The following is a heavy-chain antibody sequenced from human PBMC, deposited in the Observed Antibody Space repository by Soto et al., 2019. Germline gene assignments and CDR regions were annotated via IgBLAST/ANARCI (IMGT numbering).Heavy chain of an antibody. CDR3: AKGGYYDILTGPFDY. D-gene: IGHD3-9*01. CDR1: GFTFSSYG. J-gene: IGHJ4*02. CDR2: ISYDGSNK. V-gene: IGHV3-30*18. Sequence: GGSLRLSCAASGFTFSSYGMHWVRQAPGKGLEWVAVISYDGSNKYYADSVKGRFTISRDNSKNTLYLQMNSLRAEDTAVYYCAKGGYYDILTGPFDYWGQGTLVTVSS.